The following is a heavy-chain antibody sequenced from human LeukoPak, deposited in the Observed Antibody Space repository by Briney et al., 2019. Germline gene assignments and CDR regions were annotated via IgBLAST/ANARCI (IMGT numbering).Heavy chain of an antibody. CDR2: IIPIFGTA. D-gene: IGHD2-2*01. CDR1: GGTFSSYA. J-gene: IGHJ5*02. V-gene: IGHV1-69*13. Sequence: GASVKVSCKASGGTFSSYAISWVRQAPGQGLEWMGGIIPIFGTANYAQKFQGRVTVTADEPTSTAYMELSSLRSEDTAVYYCASSTSCRSWFDPWGQGTLVTVSS. CDR3: ASSTSCRSWFDP.